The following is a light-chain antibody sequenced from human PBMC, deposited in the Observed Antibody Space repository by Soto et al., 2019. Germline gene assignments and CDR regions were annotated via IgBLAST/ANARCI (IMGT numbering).Light chain of an antibody. Sequence: EIVMTQSPATLSVSPGXRATLSCRASQSVSSDLAWYQQRPGQAPRLLIYGASTRASGVPARFSGSGSGTEFTLTLSRLQSEDFAIYYCQQYSSWLWTFGQGTKVDIK. CDR2: GAS. CDR3: QQYSSWLWT. CDR1: QSVSSD. J-gene: IGKJ1*01. V-gene: IGKV3-15*01.